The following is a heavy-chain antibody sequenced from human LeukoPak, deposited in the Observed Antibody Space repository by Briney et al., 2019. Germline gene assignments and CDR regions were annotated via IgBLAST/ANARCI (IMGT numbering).Heavy chain of an antibody. CDR2: IYYSGST. CDR1: GGSISSYY. V-gene: IGHV4-59*12. J-gene: IGHJ4*02. CDR3: ARRHSWGSYDY. Sequence: SETLSLTCTVSGGSISSYYWSWIRQPPGKGLEWIGYIYYSGSTNYNPSLKSRVTISVDTSKNQFSLKLTSVTAADTAVYYCARRHSWGSYDYWGQGPLVTVSS. D-gene: IGHD3-16*01.